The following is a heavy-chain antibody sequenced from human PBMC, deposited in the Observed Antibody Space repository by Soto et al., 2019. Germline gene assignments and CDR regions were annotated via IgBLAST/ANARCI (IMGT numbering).Heavy chain of an antibody. J-gene: IGHJ4*02. V-gene: IGHV3-73*02. D-gene: IGHD6-13*01. CDR3: TRWIAAAGTDFFDY. CDR1: GFTFSGSA. Sequence: EVQLVESGGGLVQPGGSLKLSCAASGFTFSGSAMHWVRQASGKGLEWVGRIRSKANSYATAYAASVKGRFTISRDDSKNTAYLQMNSLNTEDTAVYYCTRWIAAAGTDFFDYWGQGTLVTVSS. CDR2: IRSKANSYAT.